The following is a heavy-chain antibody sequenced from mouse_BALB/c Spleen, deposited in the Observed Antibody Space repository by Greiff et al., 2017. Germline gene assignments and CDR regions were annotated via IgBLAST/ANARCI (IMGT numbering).Heavy chain of an antibody. CDR1: GYSFTSYW. Sequence: EVQLQQSGTVLARPGASVKMSCKASGYSFTSYWMHWVKQRPGQGLAWIGAIYPGNSDTSYNQKFKGKAKLTAVTSASTAYMELSSLTNEDSAVYYCTRNYASYFDYWGQGTTLTVSS. V-gene: IGHV1-5*01. CDR2: IYPGNSDT. D-gene: IGHD1-1*01. J-gene: IGHJ2*01. CDR3: TRNYASYFDY.